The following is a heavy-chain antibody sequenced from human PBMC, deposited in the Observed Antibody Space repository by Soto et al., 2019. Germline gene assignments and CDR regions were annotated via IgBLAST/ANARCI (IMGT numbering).Heavy chain of an antibody. V-gene: IGHV3-30-3*01. D-gene: IGHD6-19*01. CDR1: GCTLRSDA. J-gene: IGHJ4*02. Sequence: QGQLEESGGGVVQPGRSLRLSCAAYGCTLRSDAIHWVRQAPGKGLEWVTVISKGGSNLYFADSVKGRFTISRDNSKNTLYLQMNSLRSEDTAVYYCAREVEYTSAFGISSSFDYWGQGTLVTFSS. CDR3: AREVEYTSAFGISSSFDY. CDR2: ISKGGSNL.